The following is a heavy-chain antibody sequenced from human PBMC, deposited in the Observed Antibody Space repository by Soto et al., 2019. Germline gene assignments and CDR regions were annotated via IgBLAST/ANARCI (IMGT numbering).Heavy chain of an antibody. CDR2: SYYSGST. J-gene: IGHJ4*02. CDR3: ARDQNGSPHFDY. CDR1: GASIRNDY. D-gene: IGHD1-26*01. V-gene: IGHV4-59*01. Sequence: QVHLQESGPGLVKPSETLSLTCTVSGASIRNDYWSWIRQPPEKGLEWIGFSYYSGSTNYNPSLNSRVTMSVDTSKNQFSLKLTSVTAADTAVYYCARDQNGSPHFDYWGEGILVTVSS.